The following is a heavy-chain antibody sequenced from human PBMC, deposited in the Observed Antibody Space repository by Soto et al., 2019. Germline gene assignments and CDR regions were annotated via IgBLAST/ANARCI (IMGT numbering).Heavy chain of an antibody. V-gene: IGHV1-46*01. CDR3: ARVGLPLFCRGGSSYSYYYYGMDV. Sequence: ASVKVSCKASGYTFTSYYMHWVRQAPGQGLEWMGIINPSGGSTSYAQKFQGRVTMTRDTSTSTVYMELSSLRSEDTAVYYCARVGLPLFCRGGSSYSYYYYGMDVGGKGTRVTVPS. CDR2: INPSGGST. J-gene: IGHJ6*04. D-gene: IGHD2-15*01. CDR1: GYTFTSYY.